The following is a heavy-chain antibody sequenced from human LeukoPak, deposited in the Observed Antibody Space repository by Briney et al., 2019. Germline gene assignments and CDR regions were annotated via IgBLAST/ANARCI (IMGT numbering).Heavy chain of an antibody. D-gene: IGHD3-22*01. CDR2: ITTSGGST. CDR1: GFTFSSYA. J-gene: IGHJ1*01. Sequence: GGSLRLSCAASGFTFSSYAMSWVRQAPGQGLEWVSSITTSGGSTSYADSVKGRFTISRDNSKNTLYLQMNSLRAEDTAQYYFVCYDNAAEYFHYWGQGTLVTVSS. V-gene: IGHV3-23*01. CDR3: VCYDNAAEYFHY.